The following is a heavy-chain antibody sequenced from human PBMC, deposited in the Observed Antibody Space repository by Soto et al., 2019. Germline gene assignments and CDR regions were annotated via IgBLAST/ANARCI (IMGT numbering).Heavy chain of an antibody. CDR1: GFTFSSYG. J-gene: IGHJ4*02. D-gene: IGHD2-2*01. CDR3: AREGYCSSTSCYPFDC. Sequence: QVQLVESGGGVVQPGRSLRLSCAASGFTFSSYGMHWVRQAPGKGLEWVAVIWYDGSNKYYADSVKGRFTISRDNSKNTLYLQINSLRAEDTAVYYCAREGYCSSTSCYPFDCWGQGTLVTVSS. CDR2: IWYDGSNK. V-gene: IGHV3-33*01.